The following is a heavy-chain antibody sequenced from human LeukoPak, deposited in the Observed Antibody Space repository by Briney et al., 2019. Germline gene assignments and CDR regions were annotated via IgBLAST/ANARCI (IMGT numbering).Heavy chain of an antibody. J-gene: IGHJ4*02. CDR2: IYYTGNT. V-gene: IGHV4-59*01. Sequence: PSETLSLTCAVSGGSITTYYWTWIRQPPGQALEWIGYIYYTGNTKYNPSLESRVTMSIDTSKNEFSLKIYSVNAADTDVYFCASGSVVTALDQWGQGTLVTVSS. D-gene: IGHD2-21*02. CDR1: GGSITTYY. CDR3: ASGSVVTALDQ.